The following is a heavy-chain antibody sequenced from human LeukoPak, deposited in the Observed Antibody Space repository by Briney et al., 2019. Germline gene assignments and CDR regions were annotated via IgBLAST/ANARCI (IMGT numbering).Heavy chain of an antibody. V-gene: IGHV3-21*01. CDR2: ITATSRHI. Sequence: MPGGSLRLSCAAPGVTFSGYSVNWVRQAPGKGLEWVSAITATSRHIYYADSVKGRFTISRDNAKNSLYLQMNSLRVEDTALYYCPRFRGVGGNSHVFNIWGKGTMVTVSS. CDR1: GVTFSGYS. D-gene: IGHD4-23*01. J-gene: IGHJ3*02. CDR3: PRFRGVGGNSHVFNI.